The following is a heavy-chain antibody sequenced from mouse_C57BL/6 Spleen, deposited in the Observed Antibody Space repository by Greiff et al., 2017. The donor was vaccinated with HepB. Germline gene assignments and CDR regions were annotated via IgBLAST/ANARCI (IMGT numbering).Heavy chain of an antibody. CDR1: GFTFSSYA. CDR3: ARDHSFDY. V-gene: IGHV5-4*01. J-gene: IGHJ2*01. Sequence: EVQRVESGGGLVKPGGSLKLSCAASGFTFSSYAMSWVRQTPEKRLEWVATISDGGSYTYYPDNVKGRFTISRDNAKNNLYLQMSNLKSEDTAMYYCARDHSFDYWGQGTTLTVSS. CDR2: ISDGGSYT.